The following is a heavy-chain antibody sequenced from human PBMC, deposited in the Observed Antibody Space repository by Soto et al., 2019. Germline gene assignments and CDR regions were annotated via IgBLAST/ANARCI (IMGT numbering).Heavy chain of an antibody. CDR2: INHSGST. D-gene: IGHD6-13*01. J-gene: IGHJ6*02. CDR1: GGSFSGYY. CDR3: ASLRIAAAGHPYYYYYGMDV. Sequence: PSETLSLTCAVYGGSFSGYYWSWIRQPPGKGLEWIGEINHSGSTNYNPSLKSRVTISVDTSKNQFSLKLSSVTAADTAVYYCASLRIAAAGHPYYYYYGMDVWGQGTTVTVSS. V-gene: IGHV4-34*01.